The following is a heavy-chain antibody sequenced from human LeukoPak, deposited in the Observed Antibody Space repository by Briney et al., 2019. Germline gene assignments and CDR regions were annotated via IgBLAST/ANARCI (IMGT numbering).Heavy chain of an antibody. CDR1: GFTFSSYG. J-gene: IGHJ4*02. Sequence: GGSLRLSCAASGFTFSSYGMSWVRQAPGKGLEWVSAISGSGGSTYYADSVKGRFTISRDNSKNTLYLQMNSLRAEDTAVYYCAKSDSSGYYELDYWGQGTLVTVSS. V-gene: IGHV3-23*01. CDR2: ISGSGGST. D-gene: IGHD3-22*01. CDR3: AKSDSSGYYELDY.